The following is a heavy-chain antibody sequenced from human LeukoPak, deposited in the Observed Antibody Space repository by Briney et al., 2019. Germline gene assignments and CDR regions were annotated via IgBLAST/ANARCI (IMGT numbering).Heavy chain of an antibody. Sequence: ASVKVSCKVSGYTLTELSMHWVRQAPGKGLEWMGGFDPEDGETIYAQKFQGRVTMTEDTSTDTAYMELSSLRSEDTAVYYCATATPQVDSSGYYYPFDYWGQGTLVTVSS. CDR2: FDPEDGET. V-gene: IGHV1-24*01. D-gene: IGHD3-22*01. CDR3: ATATPQVDSSGYYYPFDY. CDR1: GYTLTELS. J-gene: IGHJ4*02.